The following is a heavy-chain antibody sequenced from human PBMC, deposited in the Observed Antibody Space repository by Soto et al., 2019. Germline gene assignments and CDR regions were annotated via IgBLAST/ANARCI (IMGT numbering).Heavy chain of an antibody. CDR2: ISDDGTTT. J-gene: IGHJ4*02. Sequence: GDSLKISFIVSWFTFRMYWLHWVRQDPGQSTFLVSRISDDGTTTNYADSVRGRFTISRDNSKNTLYLQMNNLKPDDTAIYYSPRGPRAESSGTWAGWGQGSPVNVSS. D-gene: IGHD1-1*01. CDR1: WFTFRMYW. V-gene: IGHV3-74*01. CDR3: PRGPRAESSGTWAG.